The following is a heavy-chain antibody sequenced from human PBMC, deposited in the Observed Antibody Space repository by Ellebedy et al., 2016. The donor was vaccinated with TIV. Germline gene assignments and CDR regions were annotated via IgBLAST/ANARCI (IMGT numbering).Heavy chain of an antibody. CDR1: RDSISSRNPY. CDR2: IYSSWNT. V-gene: IGHV4-39*07. J-gene: IGHJ4*02. D-gene: IGHD2-2*01. CDR3: AADRSISWYFY. Sequence: MPSETLSLTCTVSRDSISSRNPYWGWIRQAPGKGLQWIGSIYSSWNTYYNPSLESRVTMSIDTSKNQFSLKLTSVTAADTAVYYCAADRSISWYFYWGQGTLVTVSS.